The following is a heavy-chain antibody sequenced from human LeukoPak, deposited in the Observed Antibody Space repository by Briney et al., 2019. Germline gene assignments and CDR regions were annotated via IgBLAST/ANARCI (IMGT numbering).Heavy chain of an antibody. CDR1: GYTFINHA. CDR3: ARDQEGFDY. J-gene: IGHJ4*02. Sequence: ASVKVSCKASGYTFINHAIHWVRQAPGQGLEWMGMIYPRDGSTSYAQKFQGRVTVTRDTSTSTVHMELSGLRSEDTAVYYCARDQEGFDYWGQGTLVTVSS. CDR2: IYPRDGST. V-gene: IGHV1-46*01.